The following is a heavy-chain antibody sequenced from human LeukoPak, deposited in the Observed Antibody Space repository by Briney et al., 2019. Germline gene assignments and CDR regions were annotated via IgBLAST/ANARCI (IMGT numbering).Heavy chain of an antibody. CDR1: GGSFSGYY. D-gene: IGHD2-15*01. J-gene: IGHJ5*02. V-gene: IGHV4-34*01. CDR3: ARAVVVVAALHP. CDR2: INHSGST. Sequence: KPSETLSLTRAVYGGSFSGYYWSWIRQPPGKGLEWIGEINHSGSTNYNPSLKSRVTISVDTSKNQFSLKLSSVTAADTAVYYCARAVVVVAALHPWGQGTLVTVSS.